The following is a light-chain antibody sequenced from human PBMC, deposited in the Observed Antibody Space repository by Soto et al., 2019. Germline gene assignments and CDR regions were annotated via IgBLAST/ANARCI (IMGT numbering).Light chain of an antibody. CDR1: QSVTST. Sequence: EIVMTQSPATVSVSPGERATLSCRASQSVTSTLAWYQQKPGQTPRLLIYDASNRATGIPDRFSGSGSGTDFTLTISRLEPEDFAVYYCQQYGRSPPWTFGQGTKVDIK. CDR3: QQYGRSPPWT. V-gene: IGKV3-20*01. J-gene: IGKJ1*01. CDR2: DAS.